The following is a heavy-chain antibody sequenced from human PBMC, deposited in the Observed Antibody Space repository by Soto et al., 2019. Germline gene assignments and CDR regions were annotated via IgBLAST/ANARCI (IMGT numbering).Heavy chain of an antibody. V-gene: IGHV5-51*01. CDR1: GYSFTSYW. CDR2: IYPGDSDT. J-gene: IGHJ6*02. D-gene: IGHD4-17*01. Sequence: GESLKSSCKGSGYSFTSYWIGWERQMPGKGLEWMGIIYPGDSDTRYSPSFQGQVTISADKSISTAYLQWSSLKASDTAMYYCARLGGDYYYYYGMDVWGQGTTVTVS. CDR3: ARLGGDYYYYYGMDV.